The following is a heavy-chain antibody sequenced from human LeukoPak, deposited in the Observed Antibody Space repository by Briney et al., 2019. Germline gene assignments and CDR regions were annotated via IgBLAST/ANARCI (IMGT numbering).Heavy chain of an antibody. CDR1: GFSFTDYP. V-gene: IGHV3-48*01. CDR3: ARITDYYGMDV. J-gene: IGHJ6*02. D-gene: IGHD3-10*01. CDR2: IRTTAEGAKYA. Sequence: GGSLRLSCATSGFSFTDYPMNWVSQAPGKGLEWISNIRTTAEGAKYAYYADSVKGRVTISRDDGKNTLYLHMNSLRAEDTAVYYCARITDYYGMDVWGQGTTVTVSS.